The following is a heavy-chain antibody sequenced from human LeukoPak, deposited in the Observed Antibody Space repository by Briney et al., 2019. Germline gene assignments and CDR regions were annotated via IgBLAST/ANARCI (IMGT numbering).Heavy chain of an antibody. CDR3: AREERHSSSWYPWYFDL. Sequence: GGSLRLSCAASGFTFSSYWMHWVRQAPGKGLVWVSRINTDGSSTSYADSVKGRFTISRDNAKNTLYLQMNSLRAEDTAVYYCAREERHSSSWYPWYFDLWGRGTLVTVSS. J-gene: IGHJ2*01. CDR1: GFTFSSYW. CDR2: INTDGSST. V-gene: IGHV3-74*01. D-gene: IGHD6-13*01.